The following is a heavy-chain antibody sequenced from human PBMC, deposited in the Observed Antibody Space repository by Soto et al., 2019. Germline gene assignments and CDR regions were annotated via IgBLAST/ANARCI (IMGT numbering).Heavy chain of an antibody. Sequence: QVQLVQSGAEEKKPGASVKVSCKASGYTFTSYAMHWVRQAPGQRLEWMGRINAGNGNTKYSQKFQGRVTITRNTSANTAYMALSSQRSEDTAVYFCARGSGYYYWDDYLGQGTLITVSS. CDR2: INAGNGNT. D-gene: IGHD3-22*01. J-gene: IGHJ4*02. CDR3: ARGSGYYYWDDY. V-gene: IGHV1-3*05. CDR1: GYTFTSYA.